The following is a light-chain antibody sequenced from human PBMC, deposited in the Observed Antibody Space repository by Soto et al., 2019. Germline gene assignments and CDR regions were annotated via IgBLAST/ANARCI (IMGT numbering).Light chain of an antibody. Sequence: DVQLTQSPSSLSASVGDRVTVICQASQAVSTWLAWYQQKPGGAPKLLIYAASTLQSGVPSRFSGSGSGTDFTLTIRSLQPEDFATYYCQQGASFPRTFGGGTKVDIK. CDR2: AAS. J-gene: IGKJ4*01. CDR3: QQGASFPRT. V-gene: IGKV1-12*01. CDR1: QAVSTW.